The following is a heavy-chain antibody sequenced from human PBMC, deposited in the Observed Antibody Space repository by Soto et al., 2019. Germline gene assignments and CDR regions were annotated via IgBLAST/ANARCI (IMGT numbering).Heavy chain of an antibody. J-gene: IGHJ4*02. Sequence: QVQLQQWGAGLVKPSETLSLSCAVYGQSFSGHSWAWIRQPPGKGLEWIGEINESGSTYYHPSLKSRVTISTDTSKNQFSLKLSSVSAADTAAYFCARGSGIVALPGELEDVKYDYWGQGTLVNVSS. CDR2: INESGST. CDR3: ARGSGIVALPGELEDVKYDY. CDR1: GQSFSGHS. V-gene: IGHV4-34*01. D-gene: IGHD1-1*01.